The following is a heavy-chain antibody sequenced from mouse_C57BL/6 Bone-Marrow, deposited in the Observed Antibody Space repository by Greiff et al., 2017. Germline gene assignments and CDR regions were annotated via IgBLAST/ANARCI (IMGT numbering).Heavy chain of an antibody. D-gene: IGHD1-1*01. Sequence: VQLQQPGAELVKPGASVKLSCKASGYTFTNYWMHWVKQRPGQGLEWIGMMHPNGGSPDYNEKFKSEATLIVDTSSSTAYMELHSLTSEDSAVYFCARSPITTLAYFDYWGQGTTLTVSS. V-gene: IGHV1-64*01. CDR1: GYTFTNYW. CDR3: ARSPITTLAYFDY. J-gene: IGHJ2*01. CDR2: MHPNGGSP.